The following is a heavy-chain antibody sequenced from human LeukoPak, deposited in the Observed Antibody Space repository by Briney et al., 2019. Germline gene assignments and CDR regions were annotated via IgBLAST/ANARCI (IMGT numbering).Heavy chain of an antibody. CDR2: IYHSGST. CDR3: ARVRFGSMIVVVKASLEYTDV. CDR1: GGSISSGGYY. J-gene: IGHJ6*03. D-gene: IGHD3-22*01. V-gene: IGHV4-30-2*01. Sequence: SETLSLTCTVSGGSISSGGYYWSWIRQPPGKGLEWIGYIYHSGSTYYNPSLKSRVTISVDRSKNQFSLKLSSVTAADTAVYYCARVRFGSMIVVVKASLEYTDVWGKGTTVTVSS.